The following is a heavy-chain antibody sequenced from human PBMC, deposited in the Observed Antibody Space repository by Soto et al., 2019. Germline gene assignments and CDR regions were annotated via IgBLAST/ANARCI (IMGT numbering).Heavy chain of an antibody. V-gene: IGHV3-23*01. J-gene: IGHJ5*02. CDR1: GFTFVTTD. D-gene: IGHD3-10*01. CDR2: IDGSGGIT. Sequence: GGSLRLSCAASGFTFVTTDMSWVRQAPGEGLEWVSTIDGSGGITYYADSVKGRFTISRDNSRNTVYLQMNSLRGDDTALYYCVKNSGWFNTWGQGALVTVSS. CDR3: VKNSGWFNT.